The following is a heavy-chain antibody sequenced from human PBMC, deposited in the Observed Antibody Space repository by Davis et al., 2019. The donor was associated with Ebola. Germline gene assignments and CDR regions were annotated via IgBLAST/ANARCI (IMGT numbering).Heavy chain of an antibody. J-gene: IGHJ3*02. CDR2: ISAYNGNT. CDR3: ASTSEWLPDDAFDI. Sequence: ASVKVSCKASGYTFTSYGISWVRQAPGQGLKWMGWISAYNGNTNYAQKLQGRVTMTTDTSTSTAYMELRSLRSDDTAVYYCASTSEWLPDDAFDIWGQGTMVTVSS. V-gene: IGHV1-18*01. CDR1: GYTFTSYG. D-gene: IGHD3-3*01.